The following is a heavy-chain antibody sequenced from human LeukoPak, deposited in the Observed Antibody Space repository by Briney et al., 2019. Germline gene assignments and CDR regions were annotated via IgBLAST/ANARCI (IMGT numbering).Heavy chain of an antibody. V-gene: IGHV5-51*01. CDR3: AKSNRGDGYNYWFDP. Sequence: GESLKISCKASGYSFIDYWIGWVRQMPGKGLEWMGIIYPGDSDTRYNPSFEGQVTISSDKSITTAYLQWSSLKASDTAMYYCAKSNRGDGYNYWFDPWGQGTLVTVSS. D-gene: IGHD5-24*01. J-gene: IGHJ5*02. CDR1: GYSFIDYW. CDR2: IYPGDSDT.